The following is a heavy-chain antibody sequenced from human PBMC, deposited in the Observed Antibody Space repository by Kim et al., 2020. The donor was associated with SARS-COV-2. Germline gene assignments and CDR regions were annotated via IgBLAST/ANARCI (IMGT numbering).Heavy chain of an antibody. Sequence: SETLSLTCTVSGGSISSSSYYWGWIRQPPGKGLEWIGSIYYSGSTYYNPSLKSRVTISVDTSKNQFSLKLSSVTAADTAVYYCARDLGDYYDSSVNTYYFDYWGQGTLVTVSS. CDR1: GGSISSSSYY. D-gene: IGHD3-22*01. CDR2: IYYSGST. CDR3: ARDLGDYYDSSVNTYYFDY. V-gene: IGHV4-39*07. J-gene: IGHJ4*02.